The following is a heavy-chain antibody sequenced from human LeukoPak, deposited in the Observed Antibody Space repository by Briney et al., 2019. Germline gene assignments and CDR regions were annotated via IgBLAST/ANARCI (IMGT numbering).Heavy chain of an antibody. V-gene: IGHV3-7*01. CDR2: INQGGSYK. CDR1: GFTFSGHW. D-gene: IGHD1-14*01. CDR3: TRDRSRAEDD. J-gene: IGHJ4*02. Sequence: GGSLRLSCAASGFTFSGHWMSWVRQAPGKGLDWVANINQGGSYKYYVDSVKGRFTISRDNANTLLYLQMNSLRGEDTAVYYCTRDRSRAEDDWGQGTLVTVPS.